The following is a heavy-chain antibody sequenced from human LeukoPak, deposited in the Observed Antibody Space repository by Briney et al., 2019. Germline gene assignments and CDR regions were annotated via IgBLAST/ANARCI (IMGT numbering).Heavy chain of an antibody. CDR1: GYTFTSYG. CDR2: ISAYNGNT. J-gene: IGHJ4*02. D-gene: IGHD3-22*01. CDR3: ARDGQLTYYYDSSGPGTFDY. Sequence: ASVKVSFKASGYTFTSYGISWVRQAPGQGLEWMGWISAYNGNTNYAQKLQGRVTMTTDTSTSTAYMELRSLRSDDTAVYYCARDGQLTYYYDSSGPGTFDYWGQGTLVTVSS. V-gene: IGHV1-18*01.